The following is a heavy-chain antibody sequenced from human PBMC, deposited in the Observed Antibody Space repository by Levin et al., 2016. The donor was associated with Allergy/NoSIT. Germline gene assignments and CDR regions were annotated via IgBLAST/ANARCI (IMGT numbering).Heavy chain of an antibody. CDR2: IYPGDSDT. Sequence: GESLKISCKGSGYSFTSYWIGWVRQMPGKGLEWMGIIYPGDSDTRYSPSFQGQVTISADKSISTAYLQWSSLKASDTAMYYCARQDFWSGYPDAFDIWGQGTMVTVSS. J-gene: IGHJ3*02. V-gene: IGHV5-51*01. CDR1: GYSFTSYW. D-gene: IGHD3-3*01. CDR3: ARQDFWSGYPDAFDI.